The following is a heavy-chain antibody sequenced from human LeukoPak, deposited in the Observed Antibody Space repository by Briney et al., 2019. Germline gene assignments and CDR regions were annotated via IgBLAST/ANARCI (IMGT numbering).Heavy chain of an antibody. V-gene: IGHV3-7*01. CDR2: IKQDGSEK. Sequence: PGGSLRLSCAASGFTFSSYGMHWVRQAPGKGLEWVANIKQDGSEKHYVDSVKGRFTVSRDNAKNSLYLQMNSLRAEDTAVYYCARYLNSGPADYWGQGTLVTVSP. CDR1: GFTFSSYG. D-gene: IGHD6-19*01. CDR3: ARYLNSGPADY. J-gene: IGHJ4*02.